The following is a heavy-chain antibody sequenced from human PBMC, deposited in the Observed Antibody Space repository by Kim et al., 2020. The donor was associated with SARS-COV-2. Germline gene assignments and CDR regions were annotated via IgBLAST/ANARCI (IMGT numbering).Heavy chain of an antibody. CDR3: TKGLLTDGYYTPYGFDY. D-gene: IGHD3-3*01. CDR1: GFTFSSYA. V-gene: IGHV3-23*01. Sequence: GGSLRLSCAASGFTFSSYAMSWVRQAPGKGLEWVSAISGSGGSTYYADSVKGRFTISRDNSKNTLYLQMNSLRAEDTAVYYCTKGLLTDGYYTPYGFDYWGQGTLVTVSS. J-gene: IGHJ4*02. CDR2: ISGSGGST.